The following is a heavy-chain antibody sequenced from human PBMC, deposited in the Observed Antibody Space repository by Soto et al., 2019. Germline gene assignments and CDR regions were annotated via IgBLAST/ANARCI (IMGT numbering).Heavy chain of an antibody. V-gene: IGHV1-18*01. CDR2: ISAYNGNT. CDR1: GYTFTSYG. D-gene: IGHD3-16*01. J-gene: IGHJ6*02. Sequence: ASVKVSCKASGYTFTSYGISWVRQAPGQGLEWMGWISAYNGNTNYAQKLQGRVTMTTDTSTSTAYMELRSLRSDDTAVYYCARVRAFVGRYYYYGMAVWGQGTTVTVSS. CDR3: ARVRAFVGRYYYYGMAV.